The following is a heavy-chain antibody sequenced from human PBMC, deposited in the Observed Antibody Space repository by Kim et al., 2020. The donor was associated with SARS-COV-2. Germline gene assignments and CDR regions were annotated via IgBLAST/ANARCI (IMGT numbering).Heavy chain of an antibody. J-gene: IGHJ1*01. Sequence: SETLSLTCSVSGGSVTNNYWGWLRQPPGKGLEWIASLFYSGSALYNPSLRGRVSISISTSRKQISLKLDSVTAADTAIYYFVRQLSTAVTFYNFDEWCPGTRLSVP. CDR2: LFYSGSA. D-gene: IGHD1-20*01. V-gene: IGHV4-59*08. CDR1: GGSVTNNY. CDR3: VRQLSTAVTFYNFDE.